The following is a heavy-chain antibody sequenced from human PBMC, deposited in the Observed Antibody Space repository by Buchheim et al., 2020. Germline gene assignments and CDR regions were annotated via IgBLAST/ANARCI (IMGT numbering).Heavy chain of an antibody. V-gene: IGHV4-31*03. D-gene: IGHD2-2*01. CDR2: IYYTGIT. CDR1: GGSISSGGYS. CDR3: ATQEGHSSSWLQY. J-gene: IGHJ4*02. Sequence: QVQLQESGPGLVKPSQTLSLTCTVSGGSISSGGYSWSWVRQHPAKGLEYIGYIYYTGITYYSPSLLGRATISVATSENQVSLELRSVTAADTALYYCATQEGHSSSWLQYWGQGTL.